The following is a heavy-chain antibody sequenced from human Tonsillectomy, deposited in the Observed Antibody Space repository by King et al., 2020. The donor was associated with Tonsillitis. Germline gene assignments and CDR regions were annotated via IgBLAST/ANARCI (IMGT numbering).Heavy chain of an antibody. Sequence: QLVQSGAEGKKPGESLKISCKGSGHNFTSYWIGWVRQMAGKGLEWMGSIYPGDSDTRYSPSFQGQVTISADKSITTAYLQWSSLKASDTAIYYCARLGEVYTAPFDYWGQGTLVTVSS. CDR1: GHNFTSYW. J-gene: IGHJ4*02. D-gene: IGHD5-18*01. CDR2: IYPGDSDT. CDR3: ARLGEVYTAPFDY. V-gene: IGHV5-51*03.